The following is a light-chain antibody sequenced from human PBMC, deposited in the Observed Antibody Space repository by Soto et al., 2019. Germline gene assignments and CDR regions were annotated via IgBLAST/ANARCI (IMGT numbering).Light chain of an antibody. CDR3: QQYGSLSWT. CDR1: QSVSSNY. Sequence: DIVLTQSPGTLSLSPGQRATLSCRASQSVSSNYLAWYQQRPGQAPRLLIYGASTRATGIPDRFSGSGSGTDFTLTISRLEPEDFAVYYCQQYGSLSWTFXQGTKVDI. J-gene: IGKJ1*01. V-gene: IGKV3-20*01. CDR2: GAS.